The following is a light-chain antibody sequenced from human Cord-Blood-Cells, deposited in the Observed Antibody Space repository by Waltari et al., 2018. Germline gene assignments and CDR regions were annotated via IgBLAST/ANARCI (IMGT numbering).Light chain of an antibody. V-gene: IGLV2-14*01. CDR3: SSYTSSSTWV. Sequence: QSALTQPASVSGSPGQSITISCTGPSSDVGGYNYVSWYQQTPGKAPNLVLYDVSKRPSGVSNRFSGSKSGNTASRTISGLQAEDEADYYCSSYTSSSTWVFGGGTKLTVL. CDR1: SSDVGGYNY. J-gene: IGLJ3*02. CDR2: DVS.